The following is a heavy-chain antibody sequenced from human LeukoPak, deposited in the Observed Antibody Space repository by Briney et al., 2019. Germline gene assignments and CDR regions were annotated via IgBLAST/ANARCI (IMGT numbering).Heavy chain of an antibody. CDR1: GGSISSYY. V-gene: IGHV4-4*07. Sequence: SETLSLTCTVSGGSISSYYWSWIRQPAGKGLEWIGRIYTSGSTNYNPSLKSRVTMSVDTSKNQFSLKLSSVTAADTAVYYCAREGDYYDSSGYSNLDYWGQGTLVTVSS. CDR2: IYTSGST. CDR3: AREGDYYDSSGYSNLDY. J-gene: IGHJ4*02. D-gene: IGHD3-22*01.